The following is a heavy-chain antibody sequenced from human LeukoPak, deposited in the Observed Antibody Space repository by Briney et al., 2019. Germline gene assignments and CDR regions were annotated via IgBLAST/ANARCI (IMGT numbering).Heavy chain of an antibody. CDR3: ARQWELGEVDY. J-gene: IGHJ4*02. CDR1: GYSFTSYW. Sequence: GESLKICCKGCGYSFTSYWICWVRQMPGKGLEWMGIIYPGDSDTRYSPSFQGQVTISAVKSISTAYLQWSSLKASDTAMYYCARQWELGEVDYCGQGTLVTVSS. V-gene: IGHV5-51*01. CDR2: IYPGDSDT. D-gene: IGHD1-26*01.